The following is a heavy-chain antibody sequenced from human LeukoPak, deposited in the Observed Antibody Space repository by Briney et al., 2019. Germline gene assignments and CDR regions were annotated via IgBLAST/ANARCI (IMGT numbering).Heavy chain of an antibody. CDR1: GGTFSSYA. D-gene: IGHD2-21*02. J-gene: IGHJ4*02. V-gene: IGHV1-69*13. Sequence: SVKVSCKASGGTFSSYAISWVRQAPGQGLEWMRGIIPIFGTANYAQKFQGRVTITADESTSTAYMELSSLRSEDTAVYYCARGDLAYCGGDCYSAYYFDYWGQGTLVTVSS. CDR3: ARGDLAYCGGDCYSAYYFDY. CDR2: IIPIFGTA.